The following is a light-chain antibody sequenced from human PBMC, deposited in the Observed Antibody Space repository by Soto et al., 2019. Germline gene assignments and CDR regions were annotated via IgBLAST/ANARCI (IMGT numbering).Light chain of an antibody. CDR1: QSVSNN. V-gene: IGKV3-15*01. Sequence: EILMTTSPATLSVSPVYIATLSCRASQSVSNNLAWYQQRPGQAPRLLIYGASTRATGVPARFSGSGSRTDFTLTISGLQSEDAAIYYCQQYQTWPRTFGQGTKVDIK. CDR2: GAS. J-gene: IGKJ1*01. CDR3: QQYQTWPRT.